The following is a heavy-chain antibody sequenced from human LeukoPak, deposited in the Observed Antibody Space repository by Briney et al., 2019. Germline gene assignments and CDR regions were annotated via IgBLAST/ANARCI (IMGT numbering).Heavy chain of an antibody. CDR2: ISYDGSNK. CDR3: AKSIYGSGSYVDY. Sequence: GGSLRLSSEASGFTLSSYGMHWVRQAPGKGLEWVAVISYDGSNKYYADSAKGRFTISRDNSKNTLYLQMNSLRAEDTAVYYSAKSIYGSGSYVDYWGQGTLVTVSS. CDR1: GFTLSSYG. V-gene: IGHV3-30*18. J-gene: IGHJ4*02. D-gene: IGHD3-10*01.